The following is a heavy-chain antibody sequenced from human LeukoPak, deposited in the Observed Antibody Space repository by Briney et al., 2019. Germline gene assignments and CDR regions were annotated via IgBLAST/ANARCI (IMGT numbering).Heavy chain of an antibody. J-gene: IGHJ4*02. V-gene: IGHV3-30*04. CDR1: GFTFSSYA. CDR3: ATEGVGATLDY. Sequence: QTGGSLRLSCTASGFTFSSYAMHWVRQAPGKGLEWVAVISYDGSNKYYADSVKGRFTISRDNSKNTLYLQMNSLRAEDTAVYYCATEGVGATLDYWGQGTLVTVSS. CDR2: ISYDGSNK. D-gene: IGHD1-26*01.